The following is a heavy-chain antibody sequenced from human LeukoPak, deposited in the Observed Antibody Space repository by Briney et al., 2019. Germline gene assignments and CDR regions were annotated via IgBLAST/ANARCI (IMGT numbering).Heavy chain of an antibody. J-gene: IGHJ6*03. CDR1: GGTFSSYA. CDR3: ATRLVLRFLEWTGAYYYYMDV. V-gene: IGHV1-69*05. CDR2: IIPIFGTA. Sequence: SVKVSCKASGGTFSSYAISWVRQAPGQGLEWMGGIIPIFGTANYAQKFQGRVTITTDESTSTAYMELSSLRSEDTAVYYCATRLVLRFLEWTGAYYYYMDVWGKGTTVTVSS. D-gene: IGHD3-3*01.